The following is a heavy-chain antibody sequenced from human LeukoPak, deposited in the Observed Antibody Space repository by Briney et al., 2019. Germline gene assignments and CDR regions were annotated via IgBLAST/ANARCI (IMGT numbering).Heavy chain of an antibody. Sequence: GGTLRLSCAASGFTFSSYGMSWVRQAPGKGLEWVSAISGSGGSTYYADSVKGRFTISRDNSKNTLYLQMNSLRAEDTAVYYCAKDGGSSWYYFDYWGQGTLVIVSS. CDR1: GFTFSSYG. J-gene: IGHJ4*02. V-gene: IGHV3-23*01. D-gene: IGHD6-13*01. CDR3: AKDGGSSWYYFDY. CDR2: ISGSGGST.